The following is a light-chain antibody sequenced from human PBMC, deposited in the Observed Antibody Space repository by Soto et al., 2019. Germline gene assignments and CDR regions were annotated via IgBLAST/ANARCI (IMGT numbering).Light chain of an antibody. J-gene: IGKJ5*01. CDR3: QQYHSAPIT. CDR2: WAS. V-gene: IGKV4-1*01. Sequence: DFVMTQSPDSLPVSLGERATINCKSSQGFLSNNNNYLAWFQQKPGQPPRLFIYWASTRGSGVPDRFSGSGSGTDFTLTISNVEAEDVAIYYCQQYHSAPITFGQGTRLEIK. CDR1: QGFLSNNNNY.